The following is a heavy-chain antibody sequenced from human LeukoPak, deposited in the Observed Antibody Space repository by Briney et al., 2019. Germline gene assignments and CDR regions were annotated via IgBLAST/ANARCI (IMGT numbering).Heavy chain of an antibody. CDR3: ARAPSYYDSSLMGYFDY. CDR2: IYYSGST. CDR1: GGSISSYY. J-gene: IGHJ4*02. D-gene: IGHD3-22*01. V-gene: IGHV4-59*01. Sequence: SETLSLTCTVSGGSISSYYWSWIRQPPGKGLEWIGYIYYSGSTNYNPSLKSRVTISVDTSKNQFSLKLSSVTAADTAVYYCARAPSYYDSSLMGYFDYWGQGTLVTVSS.